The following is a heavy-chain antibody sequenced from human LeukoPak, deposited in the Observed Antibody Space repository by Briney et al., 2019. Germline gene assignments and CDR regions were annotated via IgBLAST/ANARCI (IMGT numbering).Heavy chain of an antibody. Sequence: GGSLRLSCAASGFDFHNYVIHWVRQAPGKGLEWVAVISYDVNIKYHADSVKGRFTISRDSSSKTVYLQMNSLRTEDTAVYYCVREVYYDWGSSPTFYFDYWGKGTLVTVSS. CDR1: GFDFHNYV. CDR2: ISYDVNIK. V-gene: IGHV3-30-3*01. CDR3: VREVYYDWGSSPTFYFDY. D-gene: IGHD3-10*01. J-gene: IGHJ4*02.